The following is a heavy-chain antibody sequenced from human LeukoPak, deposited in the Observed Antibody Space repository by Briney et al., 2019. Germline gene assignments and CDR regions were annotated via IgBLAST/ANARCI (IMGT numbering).Heavy chain of an antibody. V-gene: IGHV4-59*01. CDR3: ARVRGSYYSLYFDY. D-gene: IGHD1-26*01. Sequence: SETLSLTCTVSGGSISSYYWSWIRKPPGKGLEWIGYIYYSGSTNYNPSLKSRVTISVDTSKNQFSLKLSSVTAADTAVYYCARVRGSYYSLYFDYWGQGTLVTVSS. CDR2: IYYSGST. CDR1: GGSISSYY. J-gene: IGHJ4*02.